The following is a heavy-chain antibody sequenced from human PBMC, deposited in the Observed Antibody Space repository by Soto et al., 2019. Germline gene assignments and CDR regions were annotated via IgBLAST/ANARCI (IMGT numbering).Heavy chain of an antibody. CDR2: IYYSGST. D-gene: IGHD3-16*02. V-gene: IGHV4-39*01. Sequence: TSETLSLTCTVSGGPISSSSYYWGWIRQPPGKGLEWIGSIYYSGSTYYNPSLKSRVTISVDTSKNQFSLKLSSVTAADTAVYYCARHERPYDYVWGSYRYNYFDYWGQGTLVTVS. J-gene: IGHJ4*02. CDR3: ARHERPYDYVWGSYRYNYFDY. CDR1: GGPISSSSYY.